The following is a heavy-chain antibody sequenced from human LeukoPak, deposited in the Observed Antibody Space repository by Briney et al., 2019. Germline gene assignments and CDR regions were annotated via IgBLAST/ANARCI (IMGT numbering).Heavy chain of an antibody. D-gene: IGHD3-22*01. V-gene: IGHV4-4*07. J-gene: IGHJ4*02. CDR3: ARDRYYYDSSGYSLFDY. CDR2: IYTSGST. CDR1: GGSISSYY. Sequence: SSETLSPTCTVSGGSISSYYWSWMRQPAGKGLEWIGRIYTSGSTNYNPSLKSRVTMSVDTSKNQFSLKLSSVTAADTAVYYCARDRYYYDSSGYSLFDYWGQGTLVTVSS.